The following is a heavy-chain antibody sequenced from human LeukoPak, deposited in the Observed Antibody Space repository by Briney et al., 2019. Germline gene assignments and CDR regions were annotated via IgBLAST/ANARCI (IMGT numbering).Heavy chain of an antibody. D-gene: IGHD2-2*01. CDR3: ARRGALVVPAAVMGVGYYYMDV. Sequence: SETLSLTCTVSGGSISSSSYYWGWIRQPPGKGLEWIGSIYYSGSTYYNPSLKSRVTISVDTSKNQFSLKLSSVTAADTAVYYCARRGALVVPAAVMGVGYYYMDVWGKGTTVTISS. V-gene: IGHV4-39*01. CDR2: IYYSGST. CDR1: GGSISSSSYY. J-gene: IGHJ6*03.